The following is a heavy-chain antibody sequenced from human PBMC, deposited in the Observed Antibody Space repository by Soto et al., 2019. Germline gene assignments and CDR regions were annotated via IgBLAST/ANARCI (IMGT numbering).Heavy chain of an antibody. CDR1: GFTFSSYA. CDR3: AKQAWERVYYYYGMDV. CDR2: ISGSGGST. J-gene: IGHJ6*02. Sequence: PGGSLRLSCAASGFTFSSYAMSWVRQAPGKGLEWASAISGSGGSTYYADSVKGRFTISRDNSKNTLYLQMNSLRAEDTAVYYCAKQAWERVYYYYGMDVWGQGTTVTVSS. D-gene: IGHD1-26*01. V-gene: IGHV3-23*01.